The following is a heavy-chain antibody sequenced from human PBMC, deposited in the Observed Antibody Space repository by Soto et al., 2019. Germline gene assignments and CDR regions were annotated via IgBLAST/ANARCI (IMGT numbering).Heavy chain of an antibody. Sequence: QLQLQESGSGLVKPSQTLSLTCAVSGGSISSGGYSWSWIRQPPGKGLEWIGYIYHSGSTYYNPSLKSRVTISVDRSKNQFSLKLSSLTAADTAVYYCARDRYCSGGSCTNWFDPWGQGTLVTVSS. CDR2: IYHSGST. D-gene: IGHD2-15*01. J-gene: IGHJ5*02. CDR3: ARDRYCSGGSCTNWFDP. CDR1: GGSISSGGYS. V-gene: IGHV4-30-2*01.